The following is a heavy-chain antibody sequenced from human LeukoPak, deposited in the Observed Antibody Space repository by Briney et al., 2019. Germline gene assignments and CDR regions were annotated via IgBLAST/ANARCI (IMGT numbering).Heavy chain of an antibody. J-gene: IGHJ4*02. D-gene: IGHD3-10*01. CDR3: ARGSYTGGWKGGFDY. V-gene: IGHV1-69*04. Sequence: ASVKVSCKASGGTFSSYAISWVRQAPGQGLEWMGRIIPILGIANYAQKFQGRVTITADKSTSTAYMELRSLRSEDTAVYYCARGSYTGGWKGGFDYWGQGTLVTVSS. CDR1: GGTFSSYA. CDR2: IIPILGIA.